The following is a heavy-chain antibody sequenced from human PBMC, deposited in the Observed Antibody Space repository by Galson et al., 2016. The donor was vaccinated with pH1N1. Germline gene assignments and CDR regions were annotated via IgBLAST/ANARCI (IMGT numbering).Heavy chain of an antibody. Sequence: SLRLSCAASGFTFSNAWMSWVRQAPGKGLEWVGRIKSKTDGGTTDYAAPVKGRFTISRDDSKDTLYLQMNSLKTEDTAVYYWTTDHRPRGIAAAGRGYYYHYGIDVLGQGTTVTVFS. CDR2: IKSKTDGGTT. V-gene: IGHV3-15*01. CDR3: TTDHRPRGIAAAGRGYYYHYGIDV. J-gene: IGHJ6*02. D-gene: IGHD6-13*01. CDR1: GFTFSNAW.